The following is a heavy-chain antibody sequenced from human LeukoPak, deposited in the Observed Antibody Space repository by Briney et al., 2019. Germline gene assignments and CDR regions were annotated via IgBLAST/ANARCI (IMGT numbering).Heavy chain of an antibody. CDR3: ARGGIMRLVRGVTVD. V-gene: IGHV3-30*04. Sequence: GRSLRLSCAASGFTFSSYAMHWVRQAPGKGLEWVAVISYDGSNKYYADSVKGRFTISRDNSKNTLYLQMNSLRAEDTAVYYCARGGIMRLVRGVTVDWGQGTLVTVSS. CDR1: GFTFSSYA. D-gene: IGHD3-10*01. J-gene: IGHJ4*02. CDR2: ISYDGSNK.